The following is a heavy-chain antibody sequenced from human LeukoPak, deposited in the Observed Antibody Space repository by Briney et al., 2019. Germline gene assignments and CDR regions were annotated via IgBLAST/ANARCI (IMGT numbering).Heavy chain of an antibody. Sequence: GGSLRLSCAASGFTFSDYYMGWIRQAPGKGLEWLSYISGSGTTIYYADSVKGRFTISRDNAKNSLYLQMNSLRAEDTAVYYCARLWFGEPYDYNWFDPWGQGTLITVSS. D-gene: IGHD3-10*01. J-gene: IGHJ5*02. CDR1: GFTFSDYY. CDR3: ARLWFGEPYDYNWFDP. CDR2: ISGSGTTI. V-gene: IGHV3-11*04.